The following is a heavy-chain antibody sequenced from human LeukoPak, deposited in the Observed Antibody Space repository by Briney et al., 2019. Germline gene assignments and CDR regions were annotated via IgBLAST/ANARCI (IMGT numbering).Heavy chain of an antibody. CDR3: AKGRIVGALNFDY. D-gene: IGHD1-26*01. Sequence: PGRSLRLSCAASGFTFSSYGMHWVRQAPGKGLEWVAVMSYDGSNKYYADSVKGRFTISRDNSKNTLYLQMNSLRAEDTAVYYCAKGRIVGALNFDYWGQGTLVTVSS. V-gene: IGHV3-30*18. CDR1: GFTFSSYG. CDR2: MSYDGSNK. J-gene: IGHJ4*02.